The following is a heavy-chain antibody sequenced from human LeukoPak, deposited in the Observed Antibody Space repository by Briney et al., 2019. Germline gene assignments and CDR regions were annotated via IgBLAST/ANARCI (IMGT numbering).Heavy chain of an antibody. Sequence: PGGSLRLSCVASGFTFSSYSMNWVRQAPGKGLEWVSSISSSSSYIYYADSVKGRFTISRDNAKNSLYLQMNSLRAEDTAVYYCARFRGPHYYMDVWGKGTTVTVSS. CDR1: GFTFSSYS. D-gene: IGHD5-24*01. CDR2: ISSSSSYI. CDR3: ARFRGPHYYMDV. J-gene: IGHJ6*03. V-gene: IGHV3-21*01.